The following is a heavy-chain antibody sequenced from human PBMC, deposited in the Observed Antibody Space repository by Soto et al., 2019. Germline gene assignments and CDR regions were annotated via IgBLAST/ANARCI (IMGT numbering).Heavy chain of an antibody. J-gene: IGHJ4*02. D-gene: IGHD3-22*01. CDR2: IYYSGST. CDR1: GGSISSGGYY. Sequence: PSETLSLTCTVSGGSISSGGYYWSWIRQHPGKGLEWIGYIYYSGSTYYNPSLKSRVTISVDTSKNQFSLKLSSVTAADTAVYYCAMHYSGYQLYFDYWGQGTLVTVSS. V-gene: IGHV4-31*03. CDR3: AMHYSGYQLYFDY.